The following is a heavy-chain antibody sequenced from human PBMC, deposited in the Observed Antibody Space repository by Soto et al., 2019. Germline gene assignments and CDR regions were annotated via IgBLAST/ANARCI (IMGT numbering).Heavy chain of an antibody. CDR2: INHSGST. D-gene: IGHD3-16*02. V-gene: IGHV4-34*01. Sequence: SETLSLTCAVYGGSFSGYYWSWIRQPPGKGLEWIGEINHSGSTNYNPSLKSRVTISVDTSKNQFSLKLSSVTAADTAVYYCARVYYDYVWGSYRYPYYYYGMDVWGQGTTVTVSS. J-gene: IGHJ6*02. CDR1: GGSFSGYY. CDR3: ARVYYDYVWGSYRYPYYYYGMDV.